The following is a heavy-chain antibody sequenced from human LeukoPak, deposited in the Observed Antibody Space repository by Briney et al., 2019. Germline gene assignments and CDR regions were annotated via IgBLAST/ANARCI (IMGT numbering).Heavy chain of an antibody. J-gene: IGHJ6*03. Sequence: PSETLSLTCAVYGGSFSGYYWSWIRQPPGKGLEWIGEINHSGSTNYNPSLKSRVTISVDTSKNQFSLKLSSVTAADTAVYYCARLNNRYYDSWSGYYKVEYYMDVWGKGTTVTVSS. CDR2: INHSGST. V-gene: IGHV4-34*01. CDR1: GGSFSGYY. CDR3: ARLNNRYYDSWSGYYKVEYYMDV. D-gene: IGHD3-3*01.